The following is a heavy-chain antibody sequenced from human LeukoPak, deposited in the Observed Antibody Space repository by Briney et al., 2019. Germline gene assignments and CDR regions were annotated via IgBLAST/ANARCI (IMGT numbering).Heavy chain of an antibody. CDR2: ISYDGSNK. Sequence: PGGSLRLSCAASGFTFSSYAMHWVRQAPGKGLEWVAVISYDGSNKYYADSVKGRFTISRDNSKNTLYLQMNSLRAEDTAVYYCAREFYYYDSSGYHGGAFDIWGQGTMVTISS. D-gene: IGHD3-22*01. CDR1: GFTFSSYA. J-gene: IGHJ3*02. V-gene: IGHV3-30-3*01. CDR3: AREFYYYDSSGYHGGAFDI.